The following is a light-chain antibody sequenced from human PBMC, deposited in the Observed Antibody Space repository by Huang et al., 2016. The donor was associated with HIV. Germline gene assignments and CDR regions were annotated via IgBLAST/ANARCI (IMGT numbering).Light chain of an antibody. CDR1: QDISDY. CDR2: ATS. V-gene: IGKV1-16*01. CDR3: QQYSDYPRT. J-gene: IGKJ2*01. Sequence: DIQMTQSPSSLSASVGDRVTITCRASQDISDYLAWFQQKPGKAPKSLIFATSTLHSGVPSRFSGSGSGTAFTPTINNLQPEDFATYYCQQYSDYPRTFGQGTKLDIK.